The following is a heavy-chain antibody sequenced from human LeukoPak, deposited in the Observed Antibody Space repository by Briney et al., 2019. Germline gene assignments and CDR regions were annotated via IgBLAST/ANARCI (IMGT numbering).Heavy chain of an antibody. CDR3: ARSTLSSLDV. CDR2: IKNKAQNYGT. Sequence: GGSLRLSCAASGFTFNDHYMDWVRQAPGKGLEWVGLIKNKAQNYGTEYAASVKGRLTISRDDSKNSVYLQTNSLKTEDTAVYYCARSTLSSLDVWGQGTTVTVSS. J-gene: IGHJ6*02. D-gene: IGHD6-6*01. CDR1: GFTFNDHY. V-gene: IGHV3-72*01.